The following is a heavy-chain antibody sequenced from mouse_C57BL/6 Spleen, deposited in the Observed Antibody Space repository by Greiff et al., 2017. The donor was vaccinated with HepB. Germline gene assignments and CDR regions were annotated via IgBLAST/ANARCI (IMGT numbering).Heavy chain of an antibody. CDR3: ARSGVYYGNYEGAMDD. J-gene: IGHJ4*01. CDR2: INPSSGYT. D-gene: IGHD2-1*01. CDR1: GYTFTSYT. Sequence: VQLQQSGAELARPGASVKMSCKASGYTFTSYTMHWVKQRPGQGLEWIGYINPSSGYTKYNQKFKDKATLTADKSSSTAYMQLSSLTSEDSAVYYCARSGVYYGNYEGAMDDWGQGTSVTVAS. V-gene: IGHV1-4*01.